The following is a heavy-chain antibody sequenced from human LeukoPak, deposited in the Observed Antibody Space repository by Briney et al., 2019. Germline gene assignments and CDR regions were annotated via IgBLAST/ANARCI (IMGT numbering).Heavy chain of an antibody. CDR3: AGGLYSYVGDWFDP. D-gene: IGHD5-18*01. J-gene: IGHJ5*02. Sequence: TSETLSLTCTVSGGSISSSSYYWGWIRQPPGKGLEWIGSIYYSGSTYYNPSLKSRVTISVDTSKNQFSLKLSSVTAADTAVYYCAGGLYSYVGDWFDPWGQGTLVTVSS. CDR2: IYYSGST. V-gene: IGHV4-39*01. CDR1: GGSISSSSYY.